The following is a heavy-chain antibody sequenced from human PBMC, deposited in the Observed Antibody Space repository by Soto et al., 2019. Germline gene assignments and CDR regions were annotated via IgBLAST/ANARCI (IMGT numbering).Heavy chain of an antibody. CDR1: GGSFSGYY. CDR3: ARGTWVRSAFDI. CDR2: INHSGST. D-gene: IGHD3-10*01. Sequence: PSETLSLTCAVYGGSFSGYYWSWIRQPPGKGLEWIGEINHSGSTNYNPSLKSRVTISVDTSKNQFSLKLSSVTAADTAVYYCARGTWVRSAFDIWGQGTMVTVSS. V-gene: IGHV4-34*01. J-gene: IGHJ3*02.